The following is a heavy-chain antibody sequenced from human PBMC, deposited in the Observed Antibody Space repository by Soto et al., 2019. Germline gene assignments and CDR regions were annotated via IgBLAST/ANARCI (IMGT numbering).Heavy chain of an antibody. Sequence: QLQLQESGPGLVKPSETLSLTCAVSGGSISSSSYYWGWIRQPPGKGLEWIGSVYYTGNTYYTPSRHMRVYISVDTCKYQFSRKMNTVTAADTAVYYCARRTVNIRTVNSGLKTHCFDYWGQGALVTVSS. D-gene: IGHD6-19*01. CDR1: GGSISSSSYY. J-gene: IGHJ4*02. V-gene: IGHV4-39*01. CDR3: ARRTVNIRTVNSGLKTHCFDY. CDR2: VYYTGNT.